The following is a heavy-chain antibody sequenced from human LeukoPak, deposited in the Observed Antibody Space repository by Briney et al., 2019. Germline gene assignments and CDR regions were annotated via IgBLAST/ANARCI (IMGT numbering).Heavy chain of an antibody. Sequence: GGSLRLSCAASGFTFSSYSMNWVRQAPGKGLEWVSSISSSSSYIYYADSVKGRFTISRDNAKNSLYLQMNSLGAEDTAVYYCARAGIAAAGDWGQGTLVTVSS. D-gene: IGHD6-13*01. CDR2: ISSSSSYI. V-gene: IGHV3-21*01. CDR1: GFTFSSYS. J-gene: IGHJ4*02. CDR3: ARAGIAAAGD.